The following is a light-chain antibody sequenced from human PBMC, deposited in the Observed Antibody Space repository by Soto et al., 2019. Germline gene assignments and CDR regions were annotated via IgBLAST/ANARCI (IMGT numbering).Light chain of an antibody. V-gene: IGKV3-20*01. Sequence: EIVLTQSPDTLSLSPGESATLSCRASHSVRNNYLAWYQQKPGQAPRLLIYETYRRATGIPDRFSGSGSGIDFTLTISRLEPEDFAVYLCQQYGGSSRTFGLGTKVDIK. CDR2: ETY. CDR3: QQYGGSSRT. J-gene: IGKJ1*01. CDR1: HSVRNNY.